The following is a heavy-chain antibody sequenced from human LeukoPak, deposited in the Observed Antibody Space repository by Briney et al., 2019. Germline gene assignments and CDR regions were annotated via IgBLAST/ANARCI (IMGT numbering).Heavy chain of an antibody. CDR2: IGTAGDT. J-gene: IGHJ4*02. CDR3: TRAVGATNLGFDY. Sequence: PGGSLRLFCAASGFTFSSYDMHWVRQATGKGLEWVSAIGTAGDTYYADSVKGRSTISRENAKNSLFLQVNSLRVGDTAVYYCTRAVGATNLGFDYWGQGTLVTVSS. CDR1: GFTFSSYD. D-gene: IGHD1-26*01. V-gene: IGHV3-13*01.